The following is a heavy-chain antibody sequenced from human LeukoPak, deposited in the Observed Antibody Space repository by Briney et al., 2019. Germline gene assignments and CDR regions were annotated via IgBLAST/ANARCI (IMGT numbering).Heavy chain of an antibody. Sequence: GGSLRLSCAASGFIFNKYGMSWVRQAPGKGLEWVSAISGSGDYTYYADSVKGRFTISRDNSKNTTYLQMTSLRAEDTALYYCAKDYVSYSWGQGTMVTVSS. CDR2: ISGSGDYT. V-gene: IGHV3-23*01. CDR3: AKDYVSYS. CDR1: GFIFNKYG. J-gene: IGHJ3*01. D-gene: IGHD3-16*01.